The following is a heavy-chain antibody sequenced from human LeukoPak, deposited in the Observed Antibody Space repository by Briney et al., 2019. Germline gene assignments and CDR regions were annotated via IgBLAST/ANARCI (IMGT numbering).Heavy chain of an antibody. V-gene: IGHV4-34*01. D-gene: IGHD2-15*01. CDR3: ARGLGVCSGGSCYIGSWFDP. CDR2: INHSGST. Sequence: SETLSLTCAVYGGSFSGYYWSWIRQPPGKGLEWIGEINHSGSTNYNPSLKSRVTISVDTSKNQFSLKLSSVTAADTAVYYCARGLGVCSGGSCYIGSWFDPWGQGTLVTVFS. J-gene: IGHJ5*02. CDR1: GGSFSGYY.